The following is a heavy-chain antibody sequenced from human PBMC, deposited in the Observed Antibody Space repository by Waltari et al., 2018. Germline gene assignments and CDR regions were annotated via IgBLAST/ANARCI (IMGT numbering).Heavy chain of an antibody. Sequence: VQLVQSGAEVKKPGSSVKVSCKASGGTFSSYAISWVRQPPGQRLAGIVGIIPIVGTGNYAQKFQGRVTITADESTSTAYMGLSSLRSEDTAVYYCAAGSGSYMIEYYCMDVWGKGTTVTISS. D-gene: IGHD3-10*01. V-gene: IGHV1-69*12. CDR3: AAGSGSYMIEYYCMDV. J-gene: IGHJ6*03. CDR1: GGTFSSYA. CDR2: IIPIVGTG.